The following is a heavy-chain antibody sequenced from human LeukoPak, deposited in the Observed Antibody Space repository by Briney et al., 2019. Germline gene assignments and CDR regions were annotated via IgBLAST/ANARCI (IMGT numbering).Heavy chain of an antibody. J-gene: IGHJ4*02. Sequence: SESLSLTCTVSGGSISSYYWSWIRQPPGKGLEWIGYMHYSGSTNYNPSLKSRVTISVDTSKNQFSLKLSSVTAADTAVYYCARWILYSSGSYSDYWGQGTLVTVSS. D-gene: IGHD3-10*01. V-gene: IGHV4-59*01. CDR1: GGSISSYY. CDR2: MHYSGST. CDR3: ARWILYSSGSYSDY.